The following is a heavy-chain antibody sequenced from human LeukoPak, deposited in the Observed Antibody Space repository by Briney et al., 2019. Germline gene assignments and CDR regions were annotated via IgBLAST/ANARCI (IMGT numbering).Heavy chain of an antibody. CDR2: ISYDPSNK. CDR1: GFTFSSYA. J-gene: IGHJ4*02. D-gene: IGHD2-2*01. V-gene: IGHV3-30-3*01. Sequence: GGSLRLSCAASGFTFSSYAMHWVRQAPGKGLEWVAVISYDPSNKYYADSVKGRFTISRDNSKNTLSLQMNGLRHEDTAMYYCASGYCSSIACRPLEYWGQGTLVTVSS. CDR3: ASGYCSSIACRPLEY.